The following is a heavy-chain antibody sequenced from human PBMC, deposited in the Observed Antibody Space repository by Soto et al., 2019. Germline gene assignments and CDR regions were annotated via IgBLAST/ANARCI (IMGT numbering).Heavy chain of an antibody. Sequence: ASVKVSCKASGYTFTSYDINWVRQATGQGLEWMGWMNPNSANTGYAQKFQGRVTMTRNTSISTAYMELSSLRSEDTAVYYCARGIMVYAILDDPDDYWGQGTLVTVSS. CDR1: GYTFTSYD. CDR3: ARGIMVYAILDDPDDY. CDR2: MNPNSANT. J-gene: IGHJ4*02. V-gene: IGHV1-8*01. D-gene: IGHD2-8*01.